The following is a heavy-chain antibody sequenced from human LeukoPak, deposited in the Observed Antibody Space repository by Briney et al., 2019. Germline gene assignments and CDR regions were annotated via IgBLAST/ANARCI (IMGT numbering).Heavy chain of an antibody. D-gene: IGHD3-10*02. V-gene: IGHV3-48*04. Sequence: GGSLRLSCAASGFTFSNYWMHWVRQAPGKGLEWVSYISSSGSTIYYADSVKGRFTISRDNAKNSLYLQMNSLRAEDTAVYYCAELGITMIGGVWGKGTTVTISS. CDR3: AELGITMIGGV. CDR1: GFTFSNYW. J-gene: IGHJ6*04. CDR2: ISSSGSTI.